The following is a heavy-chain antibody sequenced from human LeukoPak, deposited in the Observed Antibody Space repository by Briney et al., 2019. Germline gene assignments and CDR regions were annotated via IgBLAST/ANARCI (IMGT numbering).Heavy chain of an antibody. V-gene: IGHV4-39*07. CDR1: GGSISSSSYY. CDR3: ARVVPYDSSGYGPVYGMDV. D-gene: IGHD3-22*01. Sequence: SETLSLTCTVSGGSISSSSYYWGWIRQPPGKGLEWIGSIYYSGSTYYNPSLKSRVTISVDTSKNQFSLKLSSVTAADTAVYYCARVVPYDSSGYGPVYGMDVWGQGTTVTVSS. J-gene: IGHJ6*02. CDR2: IYYSGST.